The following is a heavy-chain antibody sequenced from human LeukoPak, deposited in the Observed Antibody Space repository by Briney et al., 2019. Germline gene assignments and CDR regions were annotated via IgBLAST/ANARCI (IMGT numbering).Heavy chain of an antibody. D-gene: IGHD3-10*01. Sequence: ASAKVSCKASGYTFTSYGISWVRQAPGQRLEWMGWISAYNGNTNYAQKLQGRVTMTTDTSTSTAYMELRSLRSDDTAVYYCARANGDYYGSGSYDYWGQGTLVTVSS. V-gene: IGHV1-18*01. CDR3: ARANGDYYGSGSYDY. J-gene: IGHJ4*02. CDR2: ISAYNGNT. CDR1: GYTFTSYG.